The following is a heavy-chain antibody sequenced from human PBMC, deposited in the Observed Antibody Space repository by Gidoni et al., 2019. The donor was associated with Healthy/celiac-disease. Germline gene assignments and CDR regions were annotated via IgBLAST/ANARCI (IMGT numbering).Heavy chain of an antibody. CDR3: ARVDMDV. CDR1: GFTFSSYA. Sequence: QVQLVESGGGVVQPGRSLRLSCAASGFTFSSYAMHWVRQAPGKGLEWVAVISYDGSNKYYADSVKGRFTISRDNSKNTLYLQMNSLRAEDTAVYYCARVDMDVWGKGTTVTVSS. J-gene: IGHJ6*03. CDR2: ISYDGSNK. V-gene: IGHV3-30*04.